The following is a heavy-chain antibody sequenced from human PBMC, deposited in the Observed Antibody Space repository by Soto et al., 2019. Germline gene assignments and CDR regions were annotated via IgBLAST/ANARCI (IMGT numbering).Heavy chain of an antibody. CDR2: INSDGSST. D-gene: IGHD3-3*01. CDR3: ARIDFWSGMDV. CDR1: GFTFSSFW. J-gene: IGHJ6*02. V-gene: IGHV3-74*01. Sequence: EVHLVESGGGLVQPGGSLRVSCAASGFTFSSFWMYWVRQAPGKGLAWVSRINSDGSSTNYADSVRGRVTISRDNAKNTLYLQMNSLRAEDTAVCYCARIDFWSGMDVWGQGTTVTVSS.